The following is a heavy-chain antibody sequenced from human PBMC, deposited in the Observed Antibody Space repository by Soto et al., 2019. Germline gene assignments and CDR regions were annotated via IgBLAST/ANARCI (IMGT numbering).Heavy chain of an antibody. CDR2: ISASGGST. V-gene: IGHV3-23*01. CDR3: AKGQNSGTYRFYFDY. CDR1: GITLSSYA. J-gene: IGHJ4*02. D-gene: IGHD1-26*01. Sequence: GGSLRLSCAASGITLSSYAMSWVRQAPGKGPEWVSGISASGGSTSYADSVKGRFTISRDNSKNTLYLQMNSLRPDDTAVYHCAKGQNSGTYRFYFDYWGQGALVTVSS.